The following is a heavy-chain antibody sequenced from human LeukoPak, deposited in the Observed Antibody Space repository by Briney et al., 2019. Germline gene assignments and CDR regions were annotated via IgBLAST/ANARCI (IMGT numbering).Heavy chain of an antibody. J-gene: IGHJ4*02. Sequence: SETLSLTCTVSGGFSGGSISSFYWSWIRQPPGKGLDCIGYVHYSASTYYNPSLKSRVTISVDTSKNHLSLKLSSVTAADTAVYYCARRGTASSWSYFDYWGQGTLVTASS. CDR3: ARRGTASSWSYFDY. D-gene: IGHD6-13*01. CDR1: GGSISSFY. V-gene: IGHV4-59*08. CDR2: VHYSAST.